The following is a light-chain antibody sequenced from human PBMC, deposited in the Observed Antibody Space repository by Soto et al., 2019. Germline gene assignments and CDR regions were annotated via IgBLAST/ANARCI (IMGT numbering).Light chain of an antibody. CDR2: DAS. V-gene: IGKV3D-20*01. Sequence: LSLSPGERATLSCGASQSVSSSYLAWYQQKPGLAPRLLIYDASSRATGIPARFRGSGSGTDFTLTISRMEHADDEVSAWQQHAAVAAFG. CDR1: QSVSSSY. CDR3: QQHAAVAA. J-gene: IGKJ1*01.